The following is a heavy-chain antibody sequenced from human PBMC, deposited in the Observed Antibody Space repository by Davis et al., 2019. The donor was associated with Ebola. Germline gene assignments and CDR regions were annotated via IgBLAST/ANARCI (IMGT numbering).Heavy chain of an antibody. CDR2: ISSSSSYI. D-gene: IGHD3-3*01. CDR1: GFTFSSYS. J-gene: IGHJ6*02. CDR3: ASGLGYWEWLSRGYYYGMDV. Sequence: PGGSLRLSCAASGFTFSSYSMNWVRQAPGKGLEWVSSISSSSSYIYYADSVKGRFTISRDNAKNSLYLQMNSLRAEDTAVYYCASGLGYWEWLSRGYYYGMDVWGQGTTVTVSS. V-gene: IGHV3-21*01.